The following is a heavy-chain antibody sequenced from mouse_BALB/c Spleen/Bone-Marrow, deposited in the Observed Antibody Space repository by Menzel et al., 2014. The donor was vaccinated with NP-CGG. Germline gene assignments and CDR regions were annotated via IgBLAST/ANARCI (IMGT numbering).Heavy chain of an antibody. CDR1: GYSIPSGYG. J-gene: IGHJ3*01. CDR3: AREARITARFPY. Sequence: EVQLQQSGPDLVKPSQSLSLTCTVTGYSIPSGYGWPWIRQFPGNNLEWMAYIHYSGNTDYNPSLKSRISITRDTSKNQFFLQLNSVTTEGTATYYCAREARITARFPYWGQGALGTVSA. D-gene: IGHD1-2*01. V-gene: IGHV3-1*02. CDR2: IHYSGNT.